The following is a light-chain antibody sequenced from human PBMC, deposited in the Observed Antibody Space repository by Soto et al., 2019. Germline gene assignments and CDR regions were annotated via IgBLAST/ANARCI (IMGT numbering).Light chain of an antibody. J-gene: IGLJ1*01. Sequence: QSALTQPASVSGSPGQSITISCTGTSSDVGGYNYVSWYQQHPGKAPKLMIYEVSNRPSGVSNRFSGSKSGNTAALTISGRQAEDEADYYCSSYTSSSLYVSGNGTKLPVL. CDR2: EVS. V-gene: IGLV2-14*01. CDR1: SSDVGGYNY. CDR3: SSYTSSSLYV.